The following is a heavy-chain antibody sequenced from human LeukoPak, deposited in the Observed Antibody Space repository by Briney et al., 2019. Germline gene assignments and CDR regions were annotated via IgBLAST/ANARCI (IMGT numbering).Heavy chain of an antibody. Sequence: GGSLRLSCAASGFTFDDYAMQWVRQTPGKGLEWISLISWDGSYMYYADSVQGRFTISRDNNKNSLYLQMNRVRAEDSALYYCGKSGVIRYFDYSPQYHMDVWGKGTKVTVSS. CDR1: GFTFDDYA. D-gene: IGHD3-9*01. CDR3: GKSGVIRYFDYSPQYHMDV. J-gene: IGHJ6*03. V-gene: IGHV3-43D*03. CDR2: ISWDGSYM.